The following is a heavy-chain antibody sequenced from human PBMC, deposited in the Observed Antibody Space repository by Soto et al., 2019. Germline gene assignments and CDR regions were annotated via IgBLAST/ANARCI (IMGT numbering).Heavy chain of an antibody. Sequence: QVQLVQSGAEVKKPGSSVKVSCKDSGGTFSNYSMFWVRQAPGQGLEWMGRIIPMLGVRNYAQRFQDRVTITADTATATVHMELSSLRAEDTALYYCTIGSWSGEVFDIWGQGTMVTVSS. D-gene: IGHD2-21*01. CDR3: TIGSWSGEVFDI. J-gene: IGHJ3*02. CDR1: GGTFSNYS. V-gene: IGHV1-69*02. CDR2: IIPMLGVR.